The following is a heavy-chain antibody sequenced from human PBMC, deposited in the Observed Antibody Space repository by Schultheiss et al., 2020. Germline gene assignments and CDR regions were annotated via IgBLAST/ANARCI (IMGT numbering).Heavy chain of an antibody. Sequence: SETLSLTCTVSGDSISGSGCYWGWIRQSPGKGLEWIGSIYYSGSTYYNPSLKSRVTISVDTSDNQFSLKLSSVTAADTAVYYCAKQRGDVAYYPFDYWGQGALVTVSS. J-gene: IGHJ4*02. CDR3: AKQRGDVAYYPFDY. CDR1: GDSISGSGCY. CDR2: IYYSGST. V-gene: IGHV4-39*01. D-gene: IGHD1-26*01.